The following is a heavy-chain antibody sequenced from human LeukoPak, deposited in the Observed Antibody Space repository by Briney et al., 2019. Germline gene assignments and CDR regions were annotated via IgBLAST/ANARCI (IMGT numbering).Heavy chain of an antibody. CDR3: ARASFGELSLDY. Sequence: GASVKVSCKASGYTFTGYYMHWVRQAPGQRLEWMGWINAGNGNSKYSQKFQGRVTITRDTSASTAYMELSSLRSEDTAVYYCARASFGELSLDYWGQGTLVTVSS. CDR1: GYTFTGYY. CDR2: INAGNGNS. J-gene: IGHJ4*02. V-gene: IGHV1-3*01. D-gene: IGHD3-10*01.